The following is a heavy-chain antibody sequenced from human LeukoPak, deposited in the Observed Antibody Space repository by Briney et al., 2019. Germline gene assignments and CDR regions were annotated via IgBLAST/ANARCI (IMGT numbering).Heavy chain of an antibody. V-gene: IGHV3-53*01. J-gene: IGHJ4*02. CDR2: MYTGGTT. CDR1: GFTVSGTH. Sequence: GGSLRLSCAASGFTVSGTHMSWVRQAPGEGLEWVSAMYTGGTTYYADSVQGRFTISRDNSKNPLYLQMNSLRAEDTAVYYCAKDEATSGGGLASWGQGTLVTVSS. CDR3: AKDEATSGGGLAS. D-gene: IGHD3-16*01.